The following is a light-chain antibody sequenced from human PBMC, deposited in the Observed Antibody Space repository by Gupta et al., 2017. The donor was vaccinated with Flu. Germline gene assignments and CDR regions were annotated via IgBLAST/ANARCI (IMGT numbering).Light chain of an antibody. V-gene: IGKV3-11*01. J-gene: IGKJ5*01. Sequence: PATLSLSPGERATLSCRASQTVETWLGWYQQKLGQVPRLLIYEASKRVTGIPARFSGSGSETNFTLTISSLEPEDVAVYYCQHCYNSPITFGQGTQLDIK. CDR2: EAS. CDR3: QHCYNSPIT. CDR1: QTVETW.